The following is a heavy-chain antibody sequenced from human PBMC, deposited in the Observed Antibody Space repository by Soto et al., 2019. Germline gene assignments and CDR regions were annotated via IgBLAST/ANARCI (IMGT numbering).Heavy chain of an antibody. CDR1: GFTFSRVS. CDR3: ARVAY. CDR2: ISSGSSDT. J-gene: IGHJ4*02. V-gene: IGHV3-21*01. Sequence: GGSLRLSCEASGFTFSRVSMNWVCQVPGKGLEWVASISSGSSDTWYADSVKGRFIISRDNAQNSLFLQMNTLRPEDTAMYYCARVAYWGPGTQVTVSS.